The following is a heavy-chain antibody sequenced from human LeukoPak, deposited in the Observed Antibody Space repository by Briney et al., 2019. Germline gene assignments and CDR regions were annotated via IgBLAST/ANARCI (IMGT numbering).Heavy chain of an antibody. V-gene: IGHV3-74*01. Sequence: QPGGSLRLSCAASGFTFSRYWMHWVRQGPGKGLVWVSRIKSDGSSTTYADSVKGRFTISRDNAKNTLFLQMNSLRAEDTAVYYCARDGYSDSLDYWGQGTLVTVSS. CDR3: ARDGYSDSLDY. J-gene: IGHJ4*02. CDR2: IKSDGSST. CDR1: GFTFSRYW. D-gene: IGHD4-11*01.